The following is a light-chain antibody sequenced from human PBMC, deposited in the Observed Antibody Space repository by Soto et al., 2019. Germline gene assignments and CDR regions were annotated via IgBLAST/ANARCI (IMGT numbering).Light chain of an antibody. J-gene: IGLJ2*01. V-gene: IGLV2-14*03. CDR3: SSYTGSTTVV. CDR1: SSDVGGYNY. Sequence: QSALTQPASVSGSPGKSITMSCTGTSSDVGGYNYVAWYQHHPGKAPKLMIYDVSDWPSGVSNRFSGSKSGNTASLTISGLQAEDEADYYCSSYTGSTTVVFGGGTKLTVL. CDR2: DVS.